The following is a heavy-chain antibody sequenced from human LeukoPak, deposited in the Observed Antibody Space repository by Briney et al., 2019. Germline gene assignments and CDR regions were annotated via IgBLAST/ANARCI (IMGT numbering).Heavy chain of an antibody. Sequence: GRSLRLSCAASGFTFDDYAMHWVRQAPGKGLEWVSGISWNSGSIGYADSVKGRFTISRDNAKNSLYLQMNSLRAEDTALYYCAKAQPGYCSGGSCYDFDYWGQGTLVTVSS. CDR1: GFTFDDYA. CDR2: ISWNSGSI. V-gene: IGHV3-9*01. D-gene: IGHD2-15*01. J-gene: IGHJ4*02. CDR3: AKAQPGYCSGGSCYDFDY.